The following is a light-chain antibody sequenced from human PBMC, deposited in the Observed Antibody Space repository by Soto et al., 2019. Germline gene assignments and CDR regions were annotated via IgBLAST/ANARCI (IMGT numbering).Light chain of an antibody. CDR2: WAS. J-gene: IGKJ1*01. CDR3: QQYYGTLPT. Sequence: DIVMTQSPASLAVSLGERATVNCKSSQTVLYSSNNKNYLAWYQQKPGQPPKMLIYWASTRESGVPDRFSGSGSGTDFTLTISSLQAEDVAVYYCQQYYGTLPTFGQGTKVEIK. CDR1: QTVLYSSNNKNY. V-gene: IGKV4-1*01.